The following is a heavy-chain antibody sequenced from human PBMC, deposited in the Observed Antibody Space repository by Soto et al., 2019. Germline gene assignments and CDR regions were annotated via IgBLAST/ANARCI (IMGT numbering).Heavy chain of an antibody. CDR1: GGSISSGGYS. D-gene: IGHD3-10*01. J-gene: IGHJ3*02. V-gene: IGHV4-30-2*02. CDR2: IYHSGST. CDR3: AGVWGGAFDI. Sequence: SETLSLTCAVSGGSISSGGYSWSWIRQPPGKGLEWIGYIYHSGSTYYNPSLKSRVTISVDRSKNQFSLKLSSVTAADTAVYYCAGVWGGAFDIWSQGTMVTVSS.